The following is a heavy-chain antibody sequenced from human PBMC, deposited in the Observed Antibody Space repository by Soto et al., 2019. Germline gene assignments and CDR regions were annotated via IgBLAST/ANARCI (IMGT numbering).Heavy chain of an antibody. Sequence: PSETLSLTCTVSGGSISSYYWSWIRQPPGKGLEWIGYIYYSGSTNYNPSLKSRVTISVDTSKNQFSLKLSSVTAADTAVYYCTRSQGLWLTAFDIWGKGKMVTVS. CDR2: IYYSGST. J-gene: IGHJ3*02. V-gene: IGHV4-59*01. CDR1: GGSISSYY. D-gene: IGHD5-18*01. CDR3: TRSQGLWLTAFDI.